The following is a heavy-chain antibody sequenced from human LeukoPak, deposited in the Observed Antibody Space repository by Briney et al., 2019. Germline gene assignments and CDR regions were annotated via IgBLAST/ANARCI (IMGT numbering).Heavy chain of an antibody. CDR1: GGSISGYY. D-gene: IGHD4-17*01. Sequence: TASETLSLTCTVSGGSISGYYLSWIRQPPGKELEWIGYIYYSGGTKYNPSLMSRVTISVDTSKNQFSLKLSSVTAADTAVYYCARMGNPATVTADYWGQGTLVTVSS. V-gene: IGHV4-59*08. CDR3: ARMGNPATVTADY. CDR2: IYYSGGT. J-gene: IGHJ4*02.